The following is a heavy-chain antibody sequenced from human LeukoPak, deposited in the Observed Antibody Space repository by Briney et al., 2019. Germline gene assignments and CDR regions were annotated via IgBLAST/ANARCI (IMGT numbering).Heavy chain of an antibody. J-gene: IGHJ5*02. CDR2: ISAYNGNT. V-gene: IGHV1-18*01. CDR1: GYTFTSYG. CDR3: ARAISQLPPYNWFDP. Sequence: GASVKVSCKASGYTFTSYGISWVRQAPGQGLEWMGWISAYNGNTNYAQKLQGRVTMTTDTSTSTAYMELRSLRSDDTAVYYCARAISQLPPYNWFDPWGQGTLVTVSS. D-gene: IGHD2-2*01.